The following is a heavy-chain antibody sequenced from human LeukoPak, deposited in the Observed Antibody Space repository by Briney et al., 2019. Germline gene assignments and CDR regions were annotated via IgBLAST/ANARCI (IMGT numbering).Heavy chain of an antibody. D-gene: IGHD6-19*01. CDR2: ISSSSSYI. V-gene: IGHV3-21*01. CDR3: ARDRGGWPDY. J-gene: IGHJ4*02. Sequence: GGSLRLSCAASGFTFSSYSMNWVRQAPGKGLEWVSSISSSSSYIYYADSVKGRFTISRDNAKNSLYLQVNSLRAEDTGLYYCARDRGGWPDYWGQGTLVTVSS. CDR1: GFTFSSYS.